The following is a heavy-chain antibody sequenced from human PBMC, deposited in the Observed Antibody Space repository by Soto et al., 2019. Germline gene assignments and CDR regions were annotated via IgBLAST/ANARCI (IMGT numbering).Heavy chain of an antibody. CDR2: IYHSGST. D-gene: IGHD2-2*01. Sequence: SSETLSLTCAVSGVSISSGGYSWSWIRQPRGKGLEWIGYIYHSGSTYYNPSLKSRVTISVDRSKNQFSLKLSSVTAADTAVYYCARVPDRWGQGTLVTVSS. CDR1: GVSISSGGYS. CDR3: ARVPDR. J-gene: IGHJ5*02. V-gene: IGHV4-30-2*01.